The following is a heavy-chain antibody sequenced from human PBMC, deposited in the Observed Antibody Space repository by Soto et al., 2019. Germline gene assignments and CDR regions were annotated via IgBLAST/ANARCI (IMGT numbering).Heavy chain of an antibody. D-gene: IGHD5-12*01. V-gene: IGHV4-30-2*01. CDR1: GDSISTGGYT. CDR3: AAGGGLPRYY. Sequence: PSETLSLTCDVSGDSISTGGYTWAWIRQPPGKGLEWIGYIYHSGSTYYNPSLKSRVTISVDRSKNQFSLKLSSVTAADTAVYYCAAGGGLPRYYWGQGTLVTVSS. CDR2: IYHSGST. J-gene: IGHJ4*02.